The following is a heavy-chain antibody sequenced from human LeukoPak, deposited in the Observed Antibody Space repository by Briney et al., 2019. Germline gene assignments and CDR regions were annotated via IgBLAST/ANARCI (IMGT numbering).Heavy chain of an antibody. CDR1: GSTFSRYA. CDR3: AKDRFGSGGPNWFGP. Sequence: PGGSLRLSCAGSGSTFSRYAMSWVRHVPGKGLEWVSAISGSGGETFSTDSVKGRFTIARDNSKNTLYLQMNNLRAEDTAVYYCAKDRFGSGGPNWFGPWGQGTLVTVSS. D-gene: IGHD3-10*01. J-gene: IGHJ5*02. V-gene: IGHV3-23*01. CDR2: ISGSGGET.